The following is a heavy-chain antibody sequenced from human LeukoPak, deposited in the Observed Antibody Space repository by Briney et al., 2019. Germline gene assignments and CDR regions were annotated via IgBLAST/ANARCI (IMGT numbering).Heavy chain of an antibody. CDR3: ARDGWLQLSSVSDY. Sequence: GGSLRLSCAASGFTFSSYWMSWVRQAPGKGLEWVANIKQDGSEKYYVDSVKGRFTISRDNAKNSLYLQMNSLRAEDTAVYYCARDGWLQLSSVSDYWGQGTLVTVSS. J-gene: IGHJ4*02. CDR1: GFTFSSYW. V-gene: IGHV3-7*01. D-gene: IGHD5-12*01. CDR2: IKQDGSEK.